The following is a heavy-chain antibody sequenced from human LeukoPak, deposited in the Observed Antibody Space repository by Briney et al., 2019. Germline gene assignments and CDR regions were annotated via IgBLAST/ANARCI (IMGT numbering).Heavy chain of an antibody. J-gene: IGHJ3*01. V-gene: IGHV3-23*01. CDR2: ISASYGST. Sequence: GGSLRLSCAASGFTFSTYAMSWVRQAPGQGLEWVSCISASYGSTYYADSVKGRFTISRDNSKNTLYLQMNSLRPEDTAVYYCAKDYYYVPVDAFDVWGQGTMVSVSS. CDR1: GFTFSTYA. D-gene: IGHD3-10*02. CDR3: AKDYYYVPVDAFDV.